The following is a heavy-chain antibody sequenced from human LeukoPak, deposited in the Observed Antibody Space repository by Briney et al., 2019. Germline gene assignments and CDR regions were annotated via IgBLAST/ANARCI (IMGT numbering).Heavy chain of an antibody. V-gene: IGHV3-30-3*01. CDR3: ARGDHIIMIRGQDF. Sequence: GRSRRLSCAASGFSFSSYAMHWVRQAPGKGLEWVAVISYDGTNKYYADSVKGRFTISRDNSQNILYLQMNSLRAEDTAVYYCARGDHIIMIRGQDFWGQGTLVTVSS. CDR1: GFSFSSYA. D-gene: IGHD3-10*01. CDR2: ISYDGTNK. J-gene: IGHJ4*02.